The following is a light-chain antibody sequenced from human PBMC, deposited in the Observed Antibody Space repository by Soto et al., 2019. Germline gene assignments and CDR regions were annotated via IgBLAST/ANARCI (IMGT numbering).Light chain of an antibody. CDR3: QQYNTYSRT. CDR2: EAS. Sequence: DIQMTQYPSTLSASVGDRVTITCRASQSLNTLLAWYQQKPGKAPKLLIYEASTLESGVPSRFSGSGSGTEFTLTISSLQPEDFATYYCQQYNTYSRTFGQGTKVEIK. CDR1: QSLNTL. J-gene: IGKJ1*01. V-gene: IGKV1-5*03.